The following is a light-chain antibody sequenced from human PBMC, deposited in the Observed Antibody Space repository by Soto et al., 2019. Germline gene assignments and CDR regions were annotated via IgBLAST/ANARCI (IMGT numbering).Light chain of an antibody. CDR1: QSVSSN. V-gene: IGKV3-15*01. CDR2: GAS. CDR3: QQYNNWPPTWT. J-gene: IGKJ1*01. Sequence: EIVMTQSPATLSVSPEERATLSCRAGQSVSSNLAWYQQKPGQAPRLLIYGASTRATGIPARFSGSGSGTEFTLTISSLQSEDFAVYYCQQYNNWPPTWTFGQGTKVEIK.